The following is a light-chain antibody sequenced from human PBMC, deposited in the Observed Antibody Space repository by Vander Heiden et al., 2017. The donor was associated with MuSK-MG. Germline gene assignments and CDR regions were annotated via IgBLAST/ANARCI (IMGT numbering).Light chain of an antibody. Sequence: DIQMTQFPSSLSASVGDRVTITCRASQSISSYLNWYQQKPGKAPKLLIYAASSLQSGVPSRFSGSGSGTDFTLTISRLQPEDFATYYCQQSDSTPFTFGHGTKVXIK. CDR2: AAS. J-gene: IGKJ3*01. V-gene: IGKV1-39*01. CDR1: QSISSY. CDR3: QQSDSTPFT.